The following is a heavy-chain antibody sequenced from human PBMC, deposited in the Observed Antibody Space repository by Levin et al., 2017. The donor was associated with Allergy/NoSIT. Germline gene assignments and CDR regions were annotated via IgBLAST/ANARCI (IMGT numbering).Heavy chain of an antibody. J-gene: IGHJ4*02. CDR1: GFTFSNAW. CDR2: IKSKTDGGTT. Sequence: TGGSLRLSCAASGFTFSNAWMSWVRQAPGKGLEWVGRIKSKTDGGTTDYAAPVKGRFTISRDDSKNTLYLQMNSLKTEDTAVYYCITERYSSSWYGAPKWGQGTLVTVSS. V-gene: IGHV3-15*01. CDR3: ITERYSSSWYGAPK. D-gene: IGHD6-13*01.